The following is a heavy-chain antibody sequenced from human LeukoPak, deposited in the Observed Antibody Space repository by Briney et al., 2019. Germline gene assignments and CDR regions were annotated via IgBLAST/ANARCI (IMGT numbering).Heavy chain of an antibody. CDR2: VSGDGGAT. CDR1: GFTFSSYS. V-gene: IGHV3-23*01. CDR3: AKGSSGWPYYFDY. D-gene: IGHD6-19*01. J-gene: IGHJ4*02. Sequence: GGSLRLSCAASGFTFSSYSMSWVRQAPGEGLEWVSAVSGDGGATDYADSVRGRFTVSRDNSKNTLYLQMDSLRAEDTALYYCAKGSSGWPYYFDYWGQGTLVTVSS.